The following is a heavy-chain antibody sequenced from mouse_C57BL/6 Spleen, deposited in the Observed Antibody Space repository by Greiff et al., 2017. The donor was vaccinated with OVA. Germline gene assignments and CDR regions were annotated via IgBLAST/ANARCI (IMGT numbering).Heavy chain of an antibody. CDR2: INPNNGGT. J-gene: IGHJ2*01. D-gene: IGHD2-4*01. V-gene: IGHV1-22*01. Sequence: VQLQQSGPELVKPGASVKMSCKASGYTFTDYNMHWVKQSHGKSLEWIGYINPNNGGTSYNQKFKGKATLTVNKSSSTAYMALRSLTSEDSAVYDCAREYYDYLDYWGQGTTLTVSS. CDR3: AREYYDYLDY. CDR1: GYTFTDYN.